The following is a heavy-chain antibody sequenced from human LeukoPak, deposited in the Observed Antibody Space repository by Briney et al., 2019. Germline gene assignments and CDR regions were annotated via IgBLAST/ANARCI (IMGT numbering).Heavy chain of an antibody. V-gene: IGHV1-2*02. CDR2: INPNSGGT. D-gene: IGHD3-3*01. Sequence: ASVKVSCKASGYTFTGYYMHWVRQAPGQGLEWMGWINPNSGGTNYAQKFQGRVTMTRDTPISTAYMELSRLRSDDTAVYYCARSRITIFGVARDGMDVWGQGTTVTVSS. J-gene: IGHJ6*02. CDR1: GYTFTGYY. CDR3: ARSRITIFGVARDGMDV.